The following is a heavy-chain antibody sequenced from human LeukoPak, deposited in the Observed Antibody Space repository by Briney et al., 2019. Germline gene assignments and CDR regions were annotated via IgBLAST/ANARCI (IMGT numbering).Heavy chain of an antibody. CDR1: GASISSSDYY. CDR2: IYHSGST. D-gene: IGHD3-22*01. Sequence: SETLSLTCTVSGASISSSDYYWDWIRKPPGKGLEWIGNIYHSGSTYYNPSLKSRVTISVDTSKNQFSLNLTSVTAADTAVYYCARRFYYDGHHDSWGQGTLVTVSS. J-gene: IGHJ4*02. CDR3: ARRFYYDGHHDS. V-gene: IGHV4-39*07.